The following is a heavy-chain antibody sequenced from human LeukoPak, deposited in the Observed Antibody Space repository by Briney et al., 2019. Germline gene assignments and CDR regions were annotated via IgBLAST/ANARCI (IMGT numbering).Heavy chain of an antibody. CDR3: ARHAMRSHYDSSGHFDY. J-gene: IGHJ4*02. V-gene: IGHV4-59*08. Sequence: SETLSLTCTVSGGSISSYYWSWIRQPPGKGLEWIGYIYYSGSTNYNPSLKSRVTISVDTSKNQFSLKLSSVTAADTAVYYCARHAMRSHYDSSGHFDYWGQGTLDTVSS. D-gene: IGHD3-22*01. CDR2: IYYSGST. CDR1: GGSISSYY.